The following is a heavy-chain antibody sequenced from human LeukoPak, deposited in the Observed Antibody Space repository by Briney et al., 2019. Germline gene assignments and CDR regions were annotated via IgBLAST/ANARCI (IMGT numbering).Heavy chain of an antibody. D-gene: IGHD5-18*01. J-gene: IGHJ4*02. CDR1: GGSISSSSYY. Sequence: SETLSLTCTVSGGSISSSSYYWGWIRQPPGKGLEWIGSIYYSGSTYYNPSLKSRVTISVDPSKNQFSLKLSSVTAADTAVYYCARVDAGYSYGYFAANHFDYWGQGTLVTVSS. CDR3: ARVDAGYSYGYFAANHFDY. V-gene: IGHV4-39*07. CDR2: IYYSGST.